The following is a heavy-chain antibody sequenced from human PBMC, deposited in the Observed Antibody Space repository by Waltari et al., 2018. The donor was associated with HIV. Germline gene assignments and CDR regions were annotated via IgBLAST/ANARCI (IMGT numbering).Heavy chain of an antibody. J-gene: IGHJ5*02. V-gene: IGHV3-30*15. CDR2: ISNDGSYK. CDR1: GFTFITYV. Sequence: QVQLVESGGGVVQPASSLRLSCAASGFTFITYVMHSVRQAPGKGLEWVAFISNDGSYKHYADSVKGRFTISRDNSKNTLYLQVSSLRADDTAVYYCARGRYYDSSGYLDLWGQGTLVTVSS. CDR3: ARGRYYDSSGYLDL. D-gene: IGHD3-22*01.